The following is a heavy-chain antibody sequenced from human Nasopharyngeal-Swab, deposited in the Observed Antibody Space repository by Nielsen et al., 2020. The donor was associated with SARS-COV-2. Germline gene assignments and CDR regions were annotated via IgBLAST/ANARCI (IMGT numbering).Heavy chain of an antibody. CDR2: ISSSSSYI. CDR1: VFTFSSYS. D-gene: IGHD2-2*01. CDR3: ARDMPLHYYGMDV. V-gene: IGHV3-21*01. Sequence: GESLKISCAASVFTFSSYSMNWVRQAPGKGLEWVSSISSSSSYIYYADSVKGRFTISRDNAKNSLYLQMNSLRAEDTAVYYCARDMPLHYYGMDVWGQGTTVTVSS. J-gene: IGHJ6*02.